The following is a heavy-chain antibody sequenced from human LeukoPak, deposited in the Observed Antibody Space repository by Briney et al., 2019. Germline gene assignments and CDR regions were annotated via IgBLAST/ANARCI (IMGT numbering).Heavy chain of an antibody. CDR3: ARAGGVKTAALDLDY. J-gene: IGHJ4*02. CDR1: GGSISSYY. D-gene: IGHD6-25*01. Sequence: SETLSLTCTVSGGSISSYYWSWIRQPPGKGLEWIGYIYYSGSTNYNPSLKSRVTISRDTSKNQFSLKLTSVTTADTAVYYCARAGGVKTAALDLDYWGQGTLVTVSS. CDR2: IYYSGST. V-gene: IGHV4-59*01.